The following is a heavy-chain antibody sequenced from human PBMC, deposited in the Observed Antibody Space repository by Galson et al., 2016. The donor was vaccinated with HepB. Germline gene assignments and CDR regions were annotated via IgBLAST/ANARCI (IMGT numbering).Heavy chain of an antibody. V-gene: IGHV3-23*01. J-gene: IGHJ4*02. CDR1: GFPFSSYA. D-gene: IGHD2-15*01. CDR3: FRVPRYYAGYSSGVGDC. Sequence: SLRLSCAASGFPFSSYAMSWVRQAPGKGLAWVSTISGAGTASYAYSVKGRFTISRDNSKNTLDLQMDSLRVEDTALYFCFRVPRYYAGYSSGVGDCWGQGTLLPVSS. CDR2: ISGAGTA.